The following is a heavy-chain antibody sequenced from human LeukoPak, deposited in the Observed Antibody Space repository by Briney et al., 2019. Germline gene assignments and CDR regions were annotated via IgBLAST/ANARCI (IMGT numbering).Heavy chain of an antibody. CDR1: GYTLTELS. Sequence: ASVKVSSKVSGYTLTELSMHWVRQAPGKGLEWMGGFDPEDGETIYAQKFQGRVTMTEDTSTDTAYMELSSLRFEDTAVYYCATVSVAGIEDWFDPWGQGTLVTVSS. CDR2: FDPEDGET. J-gene: IGHJ5*02. D-gene: IGHD6-19*01. CDR3: ATVSVAGIEDWFDP. V-gene: IGHV1-24*01.